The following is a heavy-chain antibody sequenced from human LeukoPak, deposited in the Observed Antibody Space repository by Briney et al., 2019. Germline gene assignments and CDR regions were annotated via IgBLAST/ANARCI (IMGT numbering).Heavy chain of an antibody. Sequence: SETLSLTCTVSGYSISSGYYWGWIRQPPGKGLEWIGSIYHSGSTYYNPSLKSRLNISVDTSMNQFSLKLSSVTAADTAVYYCARDRVGATNAFDIWGQGTMVTVSS. V-gene: IGHV4-38-2*02. D-gene: IGHD1-26*01. J-gene: IGHJ3*02. CDR3: ARDRVGATNAFDI. CDR2: IYHSGST. CDR1: GYSISSGYY.